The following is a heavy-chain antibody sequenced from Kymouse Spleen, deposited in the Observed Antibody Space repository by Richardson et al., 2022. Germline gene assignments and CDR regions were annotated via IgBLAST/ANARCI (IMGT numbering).Heavy chain of an antibody. V-gene: IGHV3-11*01. CDR3: ARDRTTLYYYGSGSLYYGMDV. J-gene: IGHJ6*02. CDR1: GFTFSDYY. CDR2: ISSSGSTI. Sequence: QVQLVESGGGLVKPGGSLRLSCAASGFTFSDYYMSWIRQAPGKGLEWVSYISSSGSTIYYADSVKGRFTISRDNAKNSLYLQMNSLRAEDTAVYYCARDRTTLYYYGSGSLYYGMDVWGQGTTVTVSS. D-gene: IGHD3-10*01.